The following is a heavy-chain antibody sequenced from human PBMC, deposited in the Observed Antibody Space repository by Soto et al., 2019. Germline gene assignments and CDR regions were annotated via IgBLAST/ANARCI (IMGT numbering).Heavy chain of an antibody. J-gene: IGHJ6*02. CDR1: GFTFHSHG. D-gene: IGHD6-19*01. CDR3: ARVGFNYDSSGPQSYDMDV. Sequence: GSLRTSCEGAGFTFHSHGMPWVRQAPGKGLEWVAVIWYEGRNEHYADAVKGRFTISRDNSKNTLFLQMNSLRAEDTAVYYCARVGFNYDSSGPQSYDMDVWGQGTTVTVSS. V-gene: IGHV3-33*01. CDR2: IWYEGRNE.